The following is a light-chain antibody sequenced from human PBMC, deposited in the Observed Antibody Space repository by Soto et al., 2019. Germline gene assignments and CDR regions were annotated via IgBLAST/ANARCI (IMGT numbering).Light chain of an antibody. V-gene: IGKV1-5*03. J-gene: IGKJ1*01. CDR3: QLSESHSKG. CDR2: KAS. CDR1: QTISSW. Sequence: STLSGSVGDRVTITCRASQTISSWLAWYQQKPGKAPKLLIYKASTLKSGVPSRFSGSGSGTEFTLTICSLQPDDFATYCCQLSESHSKGFGEGTMV.